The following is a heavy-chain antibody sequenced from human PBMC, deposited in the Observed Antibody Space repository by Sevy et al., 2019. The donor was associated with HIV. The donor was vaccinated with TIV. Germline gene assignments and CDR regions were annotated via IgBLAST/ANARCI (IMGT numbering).Heavy chain of an antibody. J-gene: IGHJ6*03. Sequence: ASVKVSCKASGYTFNGYYMHWVRQAPGQGPEWMGWINPNSGDTNYAQKFQGRVTMTRDTSISTAYLELNRLSSDDTAVYYCARDYFFGVVRRGYYYYYYMDVWGQGTTVTVSS. CDR1: GYTFNGYY. CDR2: INPNSGDT. V-gene: IGHV1-2*02. D-gene: IGHD3-3*01. CDR3: ARDYFFGVVRRGYYYYYYMDV.